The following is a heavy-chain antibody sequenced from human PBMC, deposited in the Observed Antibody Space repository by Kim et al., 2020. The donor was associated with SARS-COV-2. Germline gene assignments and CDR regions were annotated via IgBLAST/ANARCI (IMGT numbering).Heavy chain of an antibody. Sequence: SPKSRVTISVDTSKIQFSLKLSSVTAADTAVYYCAREVGYDSSGYYYDYWGQGTLVTVSS. CDR3: AREVGYDSSGYYYDY. J-gene: IGHJ4*02. D-gene: IGHD3-22*01. V-gene: IGHV4-31*02.